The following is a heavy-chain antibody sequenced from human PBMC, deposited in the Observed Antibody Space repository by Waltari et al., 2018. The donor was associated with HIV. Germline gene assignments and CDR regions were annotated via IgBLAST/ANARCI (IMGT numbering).Heavy chain of an antibody. CDR3: ARDTLNFYFGLDV. D-gene: IGHD2-15*01. Sequence: EEQLVESGGGLVQPGGSLRLSCAASGFTFSRYAVTWVSQAPGKGLEWIAYISSESTNIQYADSVKGRFTVSRDNAEESLYLEMNSLRDEDTAVYYCARDTLNFYFGLDVWGQGTTVTVSS. CDR1: GFTFSRYA. V-gene: IGHV3-48*02. CDR2: ISSESTNI. J-gene: IGHJ6*02.